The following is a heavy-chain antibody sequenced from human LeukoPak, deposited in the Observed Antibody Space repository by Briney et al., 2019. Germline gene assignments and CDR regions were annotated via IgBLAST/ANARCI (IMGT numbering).Heavy chain of an antibody. J-gene: IGHJ6*03. V-gene: IGHV3-30*04. Sequence: GGSLRLSCAASGFTFSSYAMHWVRQAPGKGVEWVAVISYDGSNKSYADSVKGRFTISRDDSKNTLYLQMNSLRAADTAVYYCARDSIAAAGEYYYYMDVWGKGTTVTVSS. CDR3: ARDSIAAAGEYYYYMDV. D-gene: IGHD6-13*01. CDR2: ISYDGSNK. CDR1: GFTFSSYA.